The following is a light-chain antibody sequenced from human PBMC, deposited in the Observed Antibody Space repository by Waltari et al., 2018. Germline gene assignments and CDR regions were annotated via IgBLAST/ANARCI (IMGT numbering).Light chain of an antibody. J-gene: IGKJ3*01. CDR1: QSVGSY. CDR2: EAS. V-gene: IGKV3-11*01. CDR3: QQRSNWPRLFT. Sequence: EIVLTQSQATLSLSPGERATLSCRASQSVGSYLAWYQQKPGQAPRLLIYEASNRATGILDMFSGSWTGTDLTFTISSLEPEDFAVYYCQQRSNWPRLFTFGPGNKVDIK.